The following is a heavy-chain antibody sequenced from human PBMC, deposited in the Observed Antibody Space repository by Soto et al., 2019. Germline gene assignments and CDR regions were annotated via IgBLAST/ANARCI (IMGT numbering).Heavy chain of an antibody. D-gene: IGHD3-3*01. Sequence: SEALSLTCTGSGGSISSYYGSWIRQPPGKGLEWIGYIYYSGSSNYKPSLKSRVTISVDTSKKQFSLKLSSVTAADTAVYYCARAVGFWSGYYFDYWGKVPMVAVSS. CDR3: ARAVGFWSGYYFDY. J-gene: IGHJ4*02. V-gene: IGHV4-59*01. CDR1: GGSISSYY. CDR2: IYYSGSS.